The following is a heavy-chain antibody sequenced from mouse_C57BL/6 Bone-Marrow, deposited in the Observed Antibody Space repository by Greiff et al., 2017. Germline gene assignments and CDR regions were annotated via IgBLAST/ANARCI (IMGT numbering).Heavy chain of an antibody. CDR1: GYTFTSYT. D-gene: IGHD1-1*01. V-gene: IGHV1-4*01. Sequence: VQLQESGAELARPGASVKMSCKASGYTFTSYTMHWVKQRPGQGLEWIGYINPSSGYTKYNKKFKDKATFTADKSSSTAYLQLSSLTSEDSAVYYCARSYSYYAMDYWGQGTSVTVSS. J-gene: IGHJ4*01. CDR2: INPSSGYT. CDR3: ARSYSYYAMDY.